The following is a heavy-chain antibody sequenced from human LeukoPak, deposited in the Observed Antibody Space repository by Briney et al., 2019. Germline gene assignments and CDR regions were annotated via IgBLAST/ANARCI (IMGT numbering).Heavy chain of an antibody. Sequence: ASVKVSCKASGYTFTSYYVHWVRQAPGQGLEWMGINFFHDGTTSNTQKFPGRLTMTRDTSTSTVYMELSSLRSEDTAVYYCARDSGNYHYDMDVWGQGTTVIVSS. CDR3: ARDSGNYHYDMDV. J-gene: IGHJ6*02. CDR1: GYTFTSYY. CDR2: NFFHDGTT. V-gene: IGHV1-46*01. D-gene: IGHD3-10*01.